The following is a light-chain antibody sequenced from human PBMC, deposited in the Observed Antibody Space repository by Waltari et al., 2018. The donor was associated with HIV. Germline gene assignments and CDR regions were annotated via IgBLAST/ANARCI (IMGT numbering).Light chain of an antibody. CDR2: EAS. J-gene: IGKJ5*01. V-gene: IGKV1-8*01. Sequence: AIRMTQSPSSFAASTGDIVNITCRANQSISNHLAWYQQKPGQAPRLLISEASTLQTEVPSRFSGSASGTDFTLTINCLQSDDFSTYDCQQYYSYPLTFGQGTRLDIK. CDR3: QQYYSYPLT. CDR1: QSISNH.